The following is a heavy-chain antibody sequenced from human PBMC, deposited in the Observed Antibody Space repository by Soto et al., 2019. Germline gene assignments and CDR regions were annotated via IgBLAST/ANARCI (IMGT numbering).Heavy chain of an antibody. D-gene: IGHD6-6*01. CDR1: GFSLTSNDVG. Sequence: QITLKESGPTLVKPTQTLTLTCTFSGFSLTSNDVGVGWIRQPPGKALEWLALIYWDDDKRYSPSLKSRLTITKDTSKNQVVLRMTNMHPVDTATHYCAHSRYSRSSFDYWGQGTLVTVSS. V-gene: IGHV2-5*02. J-gene: IGHJ4*02. CDR2: IYWDDDK. CDR3: AHSRYSRSSFDY.